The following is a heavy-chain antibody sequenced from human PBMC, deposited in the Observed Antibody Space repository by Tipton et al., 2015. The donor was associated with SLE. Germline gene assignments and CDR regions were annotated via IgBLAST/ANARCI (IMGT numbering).Heavy chain of an antibody. CDR3: AKDRTMVVDAFDI. D-gene: IGHD4/OR15-4a*01. CDR2: IYSSGTT. J-gene: IGHJ3*02. V-gene: IGHV3-66*03. CDR1: GFSVSSNY. Sequence: SLRLSCAASGFSVSSNYMSWVRQAPGKGLEWVSVIYSSGTTYYADSVKGRFTISRDNSKNTLYLQMNSLRAEDTAVYYCAKDRTMVVDAFDIWGQGTMVTVSS.